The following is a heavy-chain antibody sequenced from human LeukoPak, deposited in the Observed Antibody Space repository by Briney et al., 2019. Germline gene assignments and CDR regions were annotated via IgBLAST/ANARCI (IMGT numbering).Heavy chain of an antibody. CDR2: ISSSSSYI. CDR1: LFTFSSYS. D-gene: IGHD3-16*02. V-gene: IGHV3-21*01. Sequence: GGSLRLSCAASLFTFSSYSMNWVRQAPGKGLEWVSPISSSSSYIYYADSVKGRFTFSRENAKNSLYLQMNSLRAEGTAVYDCARHRTASDYWGQGTLVTVSS. CDR3: ARHRTASDY. J-gene: IGHJ4*02.